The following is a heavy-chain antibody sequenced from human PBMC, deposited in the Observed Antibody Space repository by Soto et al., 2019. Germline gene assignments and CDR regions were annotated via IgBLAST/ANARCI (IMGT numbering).Heavy chain of an antibody. CDR3: ARDGSYYYDSSGAIDY. CDR2: IYYSGST. CDR1: GGSISSGGYY. D-gene: IGHD3-22*01. Sequence: QVQLQESGPGLVKPSQTLSLTCTVSGGSISSGGYYWSWIRQHPGKGLEWIGYIYYSGSTYYNPSLNSRVTISVDTSKNQFSRKLSSVTAADTAVYYCARDGSYYYDSSGAIDYWGQGTLVTVSS. V-gene: IGHV4-31*03. J-gene: IGHJ4*02.